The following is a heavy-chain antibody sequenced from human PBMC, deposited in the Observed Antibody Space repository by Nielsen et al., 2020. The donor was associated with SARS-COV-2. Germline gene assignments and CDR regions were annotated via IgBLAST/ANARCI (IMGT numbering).Heavy chain of an antibody. CDR3: ARSNSYGFFGFDY. Sequence: WIRQPPGKALEWLAHIFSNDEKYYSTSLKTRLTISKDTSKNQVVLTMTNMDPVDTATYYCARSNSYGFFGFDYWGQGTLVTVSS. J-gene: IGHJ4*02. D-gene: IGHD5-18*01. CDR2: IFSNDEK. V-gene: IGHV2-26*01.